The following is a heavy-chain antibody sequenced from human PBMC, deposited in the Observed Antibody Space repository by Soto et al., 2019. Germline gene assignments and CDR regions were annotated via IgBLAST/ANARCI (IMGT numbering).Heavy chain of an antibody. CDR1: GFSLSNARMG. J-gene: IGHJ5*02. Sequence: QGTLKESGPVLVKPTETLTLTCTVSGFSLSNARMGVSWIRQPPGKALEWLAHIFSNDEKSYRTSLKSRLTIAKDTSKSQVVLTMTNMDPVDTATYYCARSNDVFGVVIRWFDPCGQGTLVTVSS. CDR2: IFSNDEK. D-gene: IGHD3-3*01. V-gene: IGHV2-26*01. CDR3: ARSNDVFGVVIRWFDP.